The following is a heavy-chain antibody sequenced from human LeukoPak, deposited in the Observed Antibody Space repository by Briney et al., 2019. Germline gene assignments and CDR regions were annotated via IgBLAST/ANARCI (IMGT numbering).Heavy chain of an antibody. J-gene: IGHJ6*02. Sequence: GGSLRLSCAASGCTFSSYAMSWVRQAPGKGLEWVSAISGSGGSTYYADSVKGRFTISRDNSKNTLYLQMNSLRAEDTAVYYCAKPLGYYYYYGMDVWGQGTTVTVSS. CDR1: GCTFSSYA. V-gene: IGHV3-23*01. D-gene: IGHD3-16*01. CDR2: ISGSGGST. CDR3: AKPLGYYYYYGMDV.